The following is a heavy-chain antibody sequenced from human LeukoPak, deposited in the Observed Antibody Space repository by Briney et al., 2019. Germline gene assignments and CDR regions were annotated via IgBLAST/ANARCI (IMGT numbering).Heavy chain of an antibody. V-gene: IGHV4-34*01. CDR3: AKSNGYGLVDI. D-gene: IGHD3-10*01. CDR2: INDSGST. CDR1: GESFSGYF. J-gene: IGHJ3*02. Sequence: SETLSLTCAVYGESFSGYFWSWIRQPPGKGLEWIGEINDSGSTNYNPSLKSRVTVSVDTSKNQFSLKLTSVTAADTAVYYCAKSNGYGLVDIWGQGTMVTVSS.